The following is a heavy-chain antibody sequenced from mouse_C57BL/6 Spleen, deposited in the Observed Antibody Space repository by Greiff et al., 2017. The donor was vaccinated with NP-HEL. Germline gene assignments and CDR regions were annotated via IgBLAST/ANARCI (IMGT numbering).Heavy chain of an antibody. J-gene: IGHJ3*01. D-gene: IGHD3-3*01. CDR3: ARGTAFAY. CDR1: GFTFSDYR. Sequence: EVKLMESGGGLVKPGGSLKLSCAASGFTFSDYRMHWVRQAPEKGLEWVAYISSDSSTIYYADTVKGRFTISRDNAKNTLFLQMTSLRSEDTAMYYCARGTAFAYWGQGTLVTVSA. CDR2: ISSDSSTI. V-gene: IGHV5-17*01.